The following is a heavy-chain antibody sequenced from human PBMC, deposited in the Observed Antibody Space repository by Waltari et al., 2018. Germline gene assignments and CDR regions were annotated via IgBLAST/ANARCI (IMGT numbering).Heavy chain of an antibody. D-gene: IGHD3-10*01. CDR3: ARAITN. CDR1: GGSISSGSYY. V-gene: IGHV4-61*02. J-gene: IGHJ3*01. Sequence: QVQLQESGPGLVKPSQTLSLTCTVSGGSISSGSYYWSWIRQPAGKGLEWIGRIYTSGSTNYNPSLKSRVTISVDTSKNQFSLKLSSVTAADTAVYYCARAITNWGQGTMVTVSS. CDR2: IYTSGST.